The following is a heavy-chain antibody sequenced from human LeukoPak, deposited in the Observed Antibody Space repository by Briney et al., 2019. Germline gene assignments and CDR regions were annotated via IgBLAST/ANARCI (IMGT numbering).Heavy chain of an antibody. Sequence: GGSLRLSCAASGFTFSTYWIHWVRHAPGKGLVWVSRINTDGSTTNYADSVKGRFTISRDNAKNTLYLQMNDLRAEDTAVYYCARAGSFRFDYWGQGTLVTVPS. CDR3: ARAGSFRFDY. CDR1: GFTFSTYW. J-gene: IGHJ4*02. D-gene: IGHD3-10*01. CDR2: INTDGSTT. V-gene: IGHV3-74*01.